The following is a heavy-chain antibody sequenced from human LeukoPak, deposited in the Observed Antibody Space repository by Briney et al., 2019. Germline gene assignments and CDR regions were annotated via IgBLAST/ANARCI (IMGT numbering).Heavy chain of an antibody. J-gene: IGHJ4*02. CDR1: GFTFSSYG. CDR3: ARDGSGSDWYQFDY. Sequence: PGGSLRLSCAASGFTFSSYGMHWVRQAPGKGLEWVAVIWYDGSNKYYADSVKGRFTISRDNSKNTLYLQMNSLRAEDTAVYYCARDGSGSDWYQFDYWGQGTLVTVSS. D-gene: IGHD3-10*01. V-gene: IGHV3-33*01. CDR2: IWYDGSNK.